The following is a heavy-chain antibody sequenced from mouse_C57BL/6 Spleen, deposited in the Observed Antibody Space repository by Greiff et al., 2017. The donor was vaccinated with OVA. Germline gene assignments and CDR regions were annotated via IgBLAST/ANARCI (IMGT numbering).Heavy chain of an antibody. CDR2: ISYDGSN. Sequence: EVKLMESGPGLVKPSQSLSLTCSVTGYSITSGYYWNWIRQFPENKLEWMGYISYDGSNNSNTSLKNRISITRDTSKNQFFLKLNSVTTEDTATYYCAREAPDPYFDYWGQGTTLTVSS. V-gene: IGHV3-6*01. CDR1: GYSITSGYY. J-gene: IGHJ2*01. CDR3: AREAPDPYFDY.